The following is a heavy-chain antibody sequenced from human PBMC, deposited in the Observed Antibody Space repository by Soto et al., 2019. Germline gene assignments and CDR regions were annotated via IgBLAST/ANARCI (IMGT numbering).Heavy chain of an antibody. Sequence: QVQLVQSGAEVKKPGASVKVSCKASGYTFSNYVIHWVRQASGQRLEWMGWINTDNGNTRYSQKFQGRVTITRDTSASTVHMEVSSLRFEHTAVYYCARVFLLGATASWFDPWGQGTLVTVSS. J-gene: IGHJ5*02. CDR1: GYTFSNYV. CDR3: ARVFLLGATASWFDP. CDR2: INTDNGNT. V-gene: IGHV1-3*04. D-gene: IGHD1-26*01.